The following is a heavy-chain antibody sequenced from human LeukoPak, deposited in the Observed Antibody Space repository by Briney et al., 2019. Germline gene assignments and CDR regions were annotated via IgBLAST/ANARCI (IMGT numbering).Heavy chain of an antibody. D-gene: IGHD2-15*01. CDR3: TTDCTGGSCDSGAPSLD. Sequence: KSGESLRLSCAASGFTFNNAWMSWVRQAPGKGLEWVARIKSKTDGGRTDYAAPVKGRFAISRDDSKNTLYLEMNSLETEDTAVYYCTTDCTGGSCDSGAPSLDWGQGTLVTVSS. CDR1: GFTFNNAW. J-gene: IGHJ4*02. CDR2: IKSKTDGGRT. V-gene: IGHV3-15*01.